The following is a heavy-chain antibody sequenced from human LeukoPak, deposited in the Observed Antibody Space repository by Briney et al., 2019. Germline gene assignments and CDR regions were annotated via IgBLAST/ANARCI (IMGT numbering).Heavy chain of an antibody. J-gene: IGHJ4*02. CDR1: GFTFSTYW. V-gene: IGHV3-74*01. CDR2: IKGDGGST. CDR3: ARASTTVPNLLDH. D-gene: IGHD4-17*01. Sequence: GGSLRLSCAASGFTFSTYWMHWVREAPGKGLVWVARIKGDGGSTIYADSVKGRFTISRDNSKNTLYLQTSSLRAEDTAVYYCARASTTVPNLLDHWGRGTLVTVSS.